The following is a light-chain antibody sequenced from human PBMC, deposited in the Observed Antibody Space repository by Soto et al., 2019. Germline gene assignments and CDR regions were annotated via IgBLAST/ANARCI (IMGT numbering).Light chain of an antibody. V-gene: IGKV3-20*01. Sequence: IGVTQSPGTLSLYQGERATLSCRASQSVSNNYLAWYHQKPGLAPRLLIYGASSRAAGIPDRFSGRGSGRDFTLTISRVEPEDFAVYYCQQYGSSPATFGQRTKVDIK. J-gene: IGKJ1*01. CDR2: GAS. CDR3: QQYGSSPAT. CDR1: QSVSNNY.